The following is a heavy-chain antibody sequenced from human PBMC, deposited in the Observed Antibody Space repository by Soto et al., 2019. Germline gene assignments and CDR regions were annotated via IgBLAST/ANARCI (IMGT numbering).Heavy chain of an antibody. D-gene: IGHD2-8*01. CDR1: GYSFTDYH. Sequence: ASVKVSCKASGYSFTDYHIHWVRQAPGQGLEWLGRINPKSGGTSTAQKFQGWVTMTTDTSISTASMELTRRTSDDTAIYYCARGDSTDCSNGVCSFFYNHDMDVWGQGTTVTVSS. J-gene: IGHJ6*02. CDR3: ARGDSTDCSNGVCSFFYNHDMDV. CDR2: INPKSGGT. V-gene: IGHV1-2*04.